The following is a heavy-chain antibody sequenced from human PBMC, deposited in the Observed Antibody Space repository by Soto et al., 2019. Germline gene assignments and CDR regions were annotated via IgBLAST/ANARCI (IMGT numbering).Heavy chain of an antibody. V-gene: IGHV1-3*05. D-gene: IGHD3-10*01. CDR1: GYTFTSYA. Sequence: QVQLVQSGAEEKKPGASVKVSCKASGYTFTSYAMHWVRQAPGQRLEWMGWINAGNGNTKYSQKFQGRVTITRDTSASTAYTELSSLRSEDTAVYYCARDGNGSGHWYFDLWGRGTLVTVSS. CDR2: INAGNGNT. J-gene: IGHJ2*01. CDR3: ARDGNGSGHWYFDL.